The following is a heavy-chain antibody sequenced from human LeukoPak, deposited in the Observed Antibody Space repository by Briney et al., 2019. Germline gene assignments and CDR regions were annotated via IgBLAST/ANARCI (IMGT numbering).Heavy chain of an antibody. CDR1: GFTFINYS. D-gene: IGHD4-17*01. Sequence: TGGSLRLSCTASGFTFINYSMNWVRQAPGKGLEYVSAISSNGGSTYYANSVKGRFTISRDNSKNTLYLQMGSLRAEDMAVYYCARDGRYGVYCMDVWGKGTTVTVSS. CDR3: ARDGRYGVYCMDV. V-gene: IGHV3-64*01. CDR2: ISSNGGST. J-gene: IGHJ6*03.